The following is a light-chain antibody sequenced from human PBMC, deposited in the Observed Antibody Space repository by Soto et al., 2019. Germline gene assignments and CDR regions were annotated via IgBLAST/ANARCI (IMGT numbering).Light chain of an antibody. J-gene: IGLJ1*01. CDR3: SSYTSSSTPYV. Sequence: QSVLTRPASVSGSPGRSITLSCTGTSSDVGGYNYVSWYQQHPGKAPKLMIYDVSNRPSGFSNRFSGSKSGNTASLTISGLQAEDEADYYCSSYTSSSTPYVFGTGTKVTVL. CDR1: SSDVGGYNY. V-gene: IGLV2-14*01. CDR2: DVS.